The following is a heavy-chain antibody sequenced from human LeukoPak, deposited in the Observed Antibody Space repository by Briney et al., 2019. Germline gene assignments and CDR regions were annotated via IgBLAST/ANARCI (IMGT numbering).Heavy chain of an antibody. J-gene: IGHJ4*02. D-gene: IGHD2-2*01. V-gene: IGHV4-61*02. CDR3: AREDCSSTSCYFGVFDY. CDR1: SDSISSGSYY. CDR2: IYTSGST. Sequence: SETLSLTCTVSSDSISSGSYYWNWIRQPAGKGLEWIGRIYTSGSTNYNPSLKSRVTMSVDMSKNQFSLNLSSVTAADTAVYFCAREDCSSTSCYFGVFDYWGQGTLVTVSS.